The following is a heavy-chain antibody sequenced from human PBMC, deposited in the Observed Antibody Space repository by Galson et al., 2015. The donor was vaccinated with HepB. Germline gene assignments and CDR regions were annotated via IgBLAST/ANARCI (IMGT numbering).Heavy chain of an antibody. CDR2: IFYTGNS. D-gene: IGHD2/OR15-2a*01. CDR1: GGAISSGGYY. Sequence: TLSLTCTVSGGAISSGGYYWSWIRQHPGKGLEWIAFIFYTGNSYYNPSLKSRVTISVDTSKNQFSLKLNSVTAADTAVYYCAKGLLKTFDSWGQGTLVTVSS. V-gene: IGHV4-31*03. CDR3: AKGLLKTFDS. J-gene: IGHJ4*02.